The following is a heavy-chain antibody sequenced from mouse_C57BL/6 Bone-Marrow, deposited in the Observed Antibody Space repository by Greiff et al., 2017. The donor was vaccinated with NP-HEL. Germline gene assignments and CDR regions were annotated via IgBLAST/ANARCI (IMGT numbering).Heavy chain of an antibody. CDR1: GFTFSDFY. Sequence: EVKLVESGGGLVQSGRSLRLSCATSGFTFSDFYMEWVRQAPGKGLEWIAASRNKANDYTTEYSASVKGRFIVSRDTSQSILYLQMNALRAEDTDIYYCARDDGYSVFDVWGTGTTVTVSA. J-gene: IGHJ1*03. CDR3: ARDDGYSVFDV. CDR2: SRNKANDYTT. V-gene: IGHV7-1*01. D-gene: IGHD2-3*01.